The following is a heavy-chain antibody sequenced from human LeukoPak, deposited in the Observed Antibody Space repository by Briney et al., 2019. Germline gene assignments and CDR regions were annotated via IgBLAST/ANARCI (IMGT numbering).Heavy chain of an antibody. V-gene: IGHV3-74*01. J-gene: IGHJ3*02. CDR1: GFTFSIFSYC. CDR2: INSDGSET. CDR3: AREENAFDM. Sequence: GGSLRLSCAASGFTFSIFSYCMHWVRQAPGKGLEWVSHINSDGSETRYADSVKGRFTTSRDNAKNTLYLQMNSLRAEDTAVYYCAREENAFDMWGQGTIVTVSS.